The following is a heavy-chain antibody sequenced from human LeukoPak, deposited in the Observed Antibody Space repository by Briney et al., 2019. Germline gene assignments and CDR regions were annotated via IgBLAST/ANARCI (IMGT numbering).Heavy chain of an antibody. CDR1: GGTFSSYA. CDR2: IIPIFGTA. J-gene: IGHJ3*02. CDR3: AKPLSGYSYGYKGGAFGI. Sequence: SVKVSCKASGGTFSSYAISWVRQALGQGLEWMGGIIPIFGTANYAQKFQGRVTITADKSTSTAYMELSSLRSEDTAVYYCAKPLSGYSYGYKGGAFGIWGQGTMVTVSS. V-gene: IGHV1-69*06. D-gene: IGHD5-18*01.